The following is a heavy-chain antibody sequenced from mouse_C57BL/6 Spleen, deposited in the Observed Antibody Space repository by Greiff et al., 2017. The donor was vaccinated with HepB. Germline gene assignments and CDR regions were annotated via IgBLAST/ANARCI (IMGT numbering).Heavy chain of an antibody. Sequence: QVQLQQSGAELVMPGASVKLSCKASGYTFTSYWMHWVKQRPGQGLEWIGEIDPSDSYTNYNQKFKGKSTLTVDKSSSTAYMQLSSLTSEDSAVYYCARSVYGSRSYAMDYWGQGTSVTVSS. CDR1: GYTFTSYW. CDR2: IDPSDSYT. J-gene: IGHJ4*01. D-gene: IGHD1-1*01. V-gene: IGHV1-69*01. CDR3: ARSVYGSRSYAMDY.